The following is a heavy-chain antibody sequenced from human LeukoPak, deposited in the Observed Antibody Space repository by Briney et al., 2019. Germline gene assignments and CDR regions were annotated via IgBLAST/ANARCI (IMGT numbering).Heavy chain of an antibody. D-gene: IGHD6-19*01. CDR3: ARSGIAVAGTLSHTFDY. Sequence: SVKVSCKASGGTFSSYAISWVRQAPGQGLEWMGGIIPIFGTANYAQKFQGRVTITADESTSTAYMELSSLRSEDTAVYYCARSGIAVAGTLSHTFDYWGQGTLVTVSS. CDR1: GGTFSSYA. V-gene: IGHV1-69*13. CDR2: IIPIFGTA. J-gene: IGHJ4*02.